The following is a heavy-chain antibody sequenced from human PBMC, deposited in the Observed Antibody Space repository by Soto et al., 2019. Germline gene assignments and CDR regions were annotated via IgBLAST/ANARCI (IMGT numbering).Heavy chain of an antibody. CDR1: GDSVSSNSAA. J-gene: IGHJ4*02. D-gene: IGHD1-26*01. CDR3: ARDRILVGATTGNFDY. Sequence: QSQTLSLTCAISGDSVSSNSAAWNWIRQSPSRGLEWLGRTYYRSKWYNDYAVSVKSRITINPDTSKNQFSLQLNSVTPEDTAVYYCARDRILVGATTGNFDYWGQGTLVTVSS. V-gene: IGHV6-1*01. CDR2: TYYRSKWYN.